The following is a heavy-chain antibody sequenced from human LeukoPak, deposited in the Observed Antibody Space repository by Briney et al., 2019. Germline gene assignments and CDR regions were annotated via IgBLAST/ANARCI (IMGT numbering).Heavy chain of an antibody. CDR1: GFTFSSYA. V-gene: IGHV3-23*01. J-gene: IGHJ4*02. CDR2: ISGSGGST. D-gene: IGHD2-21*01. Sequence: GGSLRLSCAASGFTFSSYAMSWVRQAPGKGLEWVSGISGSGGSTHYADSLKGRFTISRDNSKNTLYLQMNSLRVEDAAVYYCATVAYCGGDCYSTYFDYWGQGTLVTVSS. CDR3: ATVAYCGGDCYSTYFDY.